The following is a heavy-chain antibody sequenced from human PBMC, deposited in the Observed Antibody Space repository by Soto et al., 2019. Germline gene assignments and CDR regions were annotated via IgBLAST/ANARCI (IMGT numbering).Heavy chain of an antibody. Sequence: PGGSLRLSCAASGFTFSSYAMSWVRQAPGKGLEWVSAISGSGGSTYYADSVKGRFTISRDNSKNTLYLQMNSLRAEDTAVYYCANFPHYYGSARGWKDVWGKGTTVTVSS. CDR3: ANFPHYYGSARGWKDV. V-gene: IGHV3-23*01. D-gene: IGHD3-10*01. CDR1: GFTFSSYA. J-gene: IGHJ6*04. CDR2: ISGSGGST.